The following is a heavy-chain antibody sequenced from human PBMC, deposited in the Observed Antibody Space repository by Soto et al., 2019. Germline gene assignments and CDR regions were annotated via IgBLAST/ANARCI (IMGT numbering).Heavy chain of an antibody. J-gene: IGHJ5*02. CDR1: GGTFSSYT. CDR3: ARSEVTTPEWFDP. CDR2: IIPILGIS. D-gene: IGHD4-17*01. V-gene: IGHV1-69*02. Sequence: QVQLVQSGAEVKKPGDSVTVSCKASGGTFSSYTISWVRQAPGQGLEWMGRIIPILGISNYAQKFQGRVTITTDKSTSKADMELSSLRSEDTAVYYCARSEVTTPEWFDPWGQGTLVTVSS.